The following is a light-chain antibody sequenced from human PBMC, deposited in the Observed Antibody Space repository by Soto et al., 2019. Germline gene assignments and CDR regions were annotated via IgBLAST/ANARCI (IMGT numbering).Light chain of an antibody. V-gene: IGKV1-27*01. J-gene: IGKJ1*01. CDR3: QKYDSAPWA. CDR1: QTIRTW. CDR2: AAS. Sequence: DIHLGPSPCALSASLAYGLTISFRASQTIRTWLAWYQQKPGKVPTVLIYAASTLQSGVPSRFSGSGSGTDFTLTISSLQPDDVAAYYCQKYDSAPWAFGQGTKVDI.